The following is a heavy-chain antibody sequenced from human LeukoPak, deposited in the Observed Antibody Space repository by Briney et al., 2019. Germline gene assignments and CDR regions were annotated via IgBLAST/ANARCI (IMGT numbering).Heavy chain of an antibody. CDR3: AKDSPHDYVWANYKLGWFFDS. V-gene: IGHV3-74*01. J-gene: IGHJ4*02. Sequence: PGGSLRLSCAASEFALSSYWMHWVRPAPGKGLVWVSRMNTDGSTTTYADSVKGRFTISRDNSKNTLYLQMNSLRAEDTAVYYCAKDSPHDYVWANYKLGWFFDSWGQGTLVTVSS. CDR1: EFALSSYW. D-gene: IGHD3-16*01. CDR2: MNTDGSTT.